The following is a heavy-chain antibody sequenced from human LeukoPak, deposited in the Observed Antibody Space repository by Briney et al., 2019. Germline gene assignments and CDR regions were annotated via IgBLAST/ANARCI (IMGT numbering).Heavy chain of an antibody. V-gene: IGHV3-30*04. Sequence: GGSLRLSCAVSGLTFSNYAMHWVRQAPGKGLEWVAVTSYDGSNEYYADSVKGRFTISRDNSKSTLHLQMNSLRAEDTAVYYCARDMRGDYGDYSSSDYYYGMDVWGQGTTVTVSS. J-gene: IGHJ6*02. CDR1: GLTFSNYA. CDR2: TSYDGSNE. CDR3: ARDMRGDYGDYSSSDYYYGMDV. D-gene: IGHD4-17*01.